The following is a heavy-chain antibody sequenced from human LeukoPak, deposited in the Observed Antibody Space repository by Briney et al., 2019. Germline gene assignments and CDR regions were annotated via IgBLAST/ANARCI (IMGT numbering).Heavy chain of an antibody. Sequence: GESLKISCKGSGYSFPTYWIAWVRRMPGKGLEWMGIIYPEESNIRYSPSFQGQVTISADKSISTAYLQWSSLKASDTAMYYCARPPSRGYSSSFEYWGQGTLVTVSS. CDR2: IYPEESNI. V-gene: IGHV5-51*01. CDR1: GYSFPTYW. J-gene: IGHJ4*02. CDR3: ARPPSRGYSSSFEY. D-gene: IGHD2-2*03.